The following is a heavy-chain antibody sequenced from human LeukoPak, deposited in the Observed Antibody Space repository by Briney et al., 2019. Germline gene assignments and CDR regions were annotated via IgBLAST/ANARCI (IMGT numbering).Heavy chain of an antibody. J-gene: IGHJ4*02. D-gene: IGHD4-17*01. CDR1: GFTFSSYG. CDR2: IWYDGSNK. Sequence: PGGSLRLSCAASGFTFSSYGMHWVRQAPGKGLEWVAVIWYDGSNKYYADSVKGRFTISRDNSKNTLYLQMNSLRAEDTAVYYCAKGYGDYSLFDYWGQGTLVTVSS. CDR3: AKGYGDYSLFDY. V-gene: IGHV3-30*02.